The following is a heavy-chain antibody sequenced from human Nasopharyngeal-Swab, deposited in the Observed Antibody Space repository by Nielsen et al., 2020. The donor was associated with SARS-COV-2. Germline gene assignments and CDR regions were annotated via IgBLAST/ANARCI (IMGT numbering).Heavy chain of an antibody. Sequence: SETLSLTCAVSGGSISSSNWWSWVRQPPGKGLEWIGEIYHSGSTNYNPSLKSRVTISVDKSKNQFFLKLSSVTAADTAVYYCARDQIVVVVAATSYYYGMDVWGQGTTVTVSS. CDR1: GGSISSSNW. V-gene: IGHV4-4*02. J-gene: IGHJ6*02. CDR2: IYHSGST. CDR3: ARDQIVVVVAATSYYYGMDV. D-gene: IGHD2-15*01.